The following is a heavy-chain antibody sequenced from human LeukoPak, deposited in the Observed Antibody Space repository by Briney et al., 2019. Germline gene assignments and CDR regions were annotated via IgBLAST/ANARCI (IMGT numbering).Heavy chain of an antibody. CDR2: IWYDGSNK. V-gene: IGHV3-33*03. CDR3: AKTPWEWPFDN. CDR1: GVTFSSYG. D-gene: IGHD3-3*01. Sequence: PGGSLRLSCAASGVTFSSYGMHWVRQAPGKGLVGVAVIWYDGSNKYYADSVKGRFTISRDNAKNSLYLQMNSLRAEDTAVYYCAKTPWEWPFDNWGRGTLVTVSS. J-gene: IGHJ4*02.